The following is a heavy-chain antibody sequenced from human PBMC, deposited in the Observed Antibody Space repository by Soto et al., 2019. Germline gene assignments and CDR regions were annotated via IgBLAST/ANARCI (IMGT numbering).Heavy chain of an antibody. CDR2: INQDGSEK. CDR1: GFTLNTYW. J-gene: IGHJ4*02. Sequence: PGGSLRLSCAASGFTLNTYWMSWVRQAPGKGLEWVANINQDGSEKNYVDSVRARFTISRDNARNTLYLQMNSLRAEDTAVYYCAKDPTDYDSSGYYLSAYFDYWGQGTRVTVSS. CDR3: AKDPTDYDSSGYYLSAYFDY. V-gene: IGHV3-7*01. D-gene: IGHD3-22*01.